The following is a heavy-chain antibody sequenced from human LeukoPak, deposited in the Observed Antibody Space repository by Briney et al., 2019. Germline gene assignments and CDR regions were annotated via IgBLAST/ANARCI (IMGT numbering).Heavy chain of an antibody. J-gene: IGHJ4*02. CDR1: GGSISSSNSY. Sequence: SETLSLTCTVSGGSISSSNSYWGWIRQPPGKGLEWIGSIYYSGDTYYNASLKSQVSISIDTSKNQFSLKLTSVTAADTAVYYCARQTGSGLFILPGGQGTLVTVSS. CDR2: IYYSGDT. CDR3: ARQTGSGLFILP. V-gene: IGHV4-39*01. D-gene: IGHD3/OR15-3a*01.